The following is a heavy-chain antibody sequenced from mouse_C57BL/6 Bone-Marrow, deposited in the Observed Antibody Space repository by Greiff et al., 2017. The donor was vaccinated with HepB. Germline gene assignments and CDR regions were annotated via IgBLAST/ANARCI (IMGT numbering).Heavy chain of an antibody. D-gene: IGHD2-10*02. CDR1: GFTFSDYG. V-gene: IGHV5-15*01. Sequence: DVKLVESGGGLVQPGGSLKLSCAASGFTFSDYGMAWVRQAPRKGPEWVAFISNLAYSIYYADTVTGRFTISRENAKNTLYLEMSSLRSEDTAMYYCERVCPWYLDVWGTGTTVTVSS. CDR3: ERVCPWYLDV. J-gene: IGHJ1*03. CDR2: ISNLAYSI.